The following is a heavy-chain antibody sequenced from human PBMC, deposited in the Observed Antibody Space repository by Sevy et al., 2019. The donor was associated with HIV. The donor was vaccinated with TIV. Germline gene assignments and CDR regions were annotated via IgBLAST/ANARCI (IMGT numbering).Heavy chain of an antibody. CDR3: ARERQVGGYWFDP. CDR1: GGSISSGGYS. V-gene: IGHV4-30-2*01. Sequence: SETLSLTCAVSGGSISSGGYSWSWIRQPPGKGLEWIGYIFHSGSPHYNPSLNSRVTISVDTSKNQFSLKLTSVTAADTALYFCARERQVGGYWFDPWGQGTLVTVSS. D-gene: IGHD3-16*01. CDR2: IFHSGSP. J-gene: IGHJ5*02.